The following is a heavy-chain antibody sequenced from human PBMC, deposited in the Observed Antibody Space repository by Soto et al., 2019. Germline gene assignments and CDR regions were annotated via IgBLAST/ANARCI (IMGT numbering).Heavy chain of an antibody. CDR3: ARDRIEQWLDYYYGMDV. J-gene: IGHJ6*02. CDR2: INPSGGST. V-gene: IGHV1-46*01. CDR1: GYTFTSYY. Sequence: GASVKVFCKASGYTFTSYYMHWLRQAPGQGLEWMGIINPSGGSTSYAQKFQGRVTMTRDTSTSTVYMELSSLRSEDTAVYYCARDRIEQWLDYYYGMDVWGQGTTVTVSS. D-gene: IGHD6-19*01.